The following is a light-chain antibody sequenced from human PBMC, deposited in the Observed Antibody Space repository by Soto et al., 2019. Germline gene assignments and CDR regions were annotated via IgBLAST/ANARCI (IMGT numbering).Light chain of an antibody. CDR1: QNINNY. CDR3: QKYNSAPIT. V-gene: IGKV1-33*01. CDR2: DAS. J-gene: IGKJ5*01. Sequence: DIQMTQSPSSLSASVGDRVTITCQASQNINNYLNWYQQKPGRAPKLLIYDASNLEAGVPSRFRGSGSGTDFTFTISRLQPEDIATYYCQKYNSAPITFGQGTRLEIK.